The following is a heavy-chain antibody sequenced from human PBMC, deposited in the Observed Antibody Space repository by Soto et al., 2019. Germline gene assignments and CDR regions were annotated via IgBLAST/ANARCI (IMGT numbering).Heavy chain of an antibody. J-gene: IGHJ6*03. V-gene: IGHV3-33*01. Sequence: GGSMRLSCAASGFTFSSYGMHWVRQAPGKGLEWVAVIWYDGSNKYYADSVKGRFTIPRDNSKNTLYLQMNSLRAEDTAVYYCARLRSDYYYYYMDVWGKGTMVTVSS. CDR1: GFTFSSYG. CDR3: ARLRSDYYYYYMDV. CDR2: IWYDGSNK.